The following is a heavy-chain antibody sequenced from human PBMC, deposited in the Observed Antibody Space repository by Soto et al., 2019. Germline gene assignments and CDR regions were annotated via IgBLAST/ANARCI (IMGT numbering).Heavy chain of an antibody. CDR3: ATSIAARFDY. V-gene: IGHV5-51*01. D-gene: IGHD6-6*01. Sequence: GESLKISCKGSRYSFSNYWIGWVRQMPGKGLEWMGIIYPGDSDTRYSPSFQGQVTLSADKSIGTAYLQWSSLKASDTAMYYCATSIAARFDYWGQGTLVTVSS. CDR1: RYSFSNYW. CDR2: IYPGDSDT. J-gene: IGHJ4*02.